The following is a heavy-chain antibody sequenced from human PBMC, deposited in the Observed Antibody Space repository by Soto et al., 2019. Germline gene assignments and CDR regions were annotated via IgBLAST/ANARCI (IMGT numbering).Heavy chain of an antibody. J-gene: IGHJ6*03. CDR1: GYTFTGYY. V-gene: IGHV1-2*04. D-gene: IGHD4-17*01. CDR3: AREGLDYGDYYYYYMDV. CDR2: INPNSGGT. Sequence: ASVKVSCKASGYTFTGYYMHWVRQAPGQGLEWMGWINPNSGGTNYAQKFQGWVTMTRDTSISTAYMELSRLRSDDTAVYYCAREGLDYGDYYYYYMDVWGKGTTVTVS.